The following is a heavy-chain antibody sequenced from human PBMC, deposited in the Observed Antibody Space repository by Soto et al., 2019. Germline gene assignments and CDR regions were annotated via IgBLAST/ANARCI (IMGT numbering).Heavy chain of an antibody. V-gene: IGHV4-59*01. CDR3: ARDLRFQGHDYAVYLGYGMDV. D-gene: IGHD4-17*01. Sequence: SETLSLTCTVAGGSISPYYWSWIRQPPGKGLEWIGYIYYRGSTNYNPSLKSRVTILADTSKNQFSLNLNSVTTADTAVYYCARDLRFQGHDYAVYLGYGMDVWGQGTTLTVSS. J-gene: IGHJ6*02. CDR2: IYYRGST. CDR1: GGSISPYY.